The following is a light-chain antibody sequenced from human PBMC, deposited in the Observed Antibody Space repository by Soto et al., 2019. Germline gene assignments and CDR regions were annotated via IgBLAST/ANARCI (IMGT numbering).Light chain of an antibody. V-gene: IGKV1-5*03. J-gene: IGKJ1*01. Sequence: DIQMTQFPSTLSASVGDRVTITCRASQSLSSWLAWYQQKPGKAPDLLIYKASSLQSGVPSRFSGSGSGTQFTLTISSLQPDDFATYYCQQYSSYPWTFGQGTKVDIK. CDR1: QSLSSW. CDR2: KAS. CDR3: QQYSSYPWT.